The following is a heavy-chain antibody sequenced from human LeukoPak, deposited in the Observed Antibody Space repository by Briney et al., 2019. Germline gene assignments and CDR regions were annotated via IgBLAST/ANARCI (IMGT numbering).Heavy chain of an antibody. J-gene: IGHJ5*02. CDR2: IIPIFGTA. V-gene: IGHV1-69*05. D-gene: IGHD6-19*01. Sequence: ASVKVSCKASGGTFSSYAISWVRQAPGQGLEWMGGIIPIFGTANYAQKFQGRVTITTDESTSTAYLELRSLRSDDTAVYYCARDPSSGSPRSNWFDPWGQGTLVTVSS. CDR3: ARDPSSGSPRSNWFDP. CDR1: GGTFSSYA.